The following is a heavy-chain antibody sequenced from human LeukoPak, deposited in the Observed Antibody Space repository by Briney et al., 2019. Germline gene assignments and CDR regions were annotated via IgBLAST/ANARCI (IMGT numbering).Heavy chain of an antibody. CDR2: IYTSGST. CDR1: GGSISSGSYY. J-gene: IGHJ6*02. D-gene: IGHD6-19*01. CDR3: ARDPSIAVAGIYGMDV. V-gene: IGHV4-61*02. Sequence: PSETLSLTCTVSGGSISSGSYYWSWIRQPAGKGLEWIGRIYTSGSTNDNPSLKSRVTISVDTSKNQFSLKLSSVTAADTAVYYCARDPSIAVAGIYGMDVWGQGTTVTVSS.